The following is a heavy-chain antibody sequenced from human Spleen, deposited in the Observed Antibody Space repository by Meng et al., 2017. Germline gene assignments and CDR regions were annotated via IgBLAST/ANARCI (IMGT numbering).Heavy chain of an antibody. J-gene: IGHJ4*02. Sequence: QVQLQQWGAGLLKPSETLSLTCAVYGGSFSDYDWSWVRQPPGKGLEWSGEIIDRGSTNYNPSLKSRIAISVDTSKNQFSLKLSSVTAADTAVYYCAGGPNWGQGTLVTVSS. CDR3: AGGPN. V-gene: IGHV4-34*01. CDR1: GGSFSDYD. CDR2: IIDRGST.